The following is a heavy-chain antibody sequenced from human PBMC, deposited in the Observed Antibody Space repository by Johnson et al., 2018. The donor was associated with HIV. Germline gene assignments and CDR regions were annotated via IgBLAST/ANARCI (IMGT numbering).Heavy chain of an antibody. J-gene: IGHJ3*02. CDR1: GFTFSNFG. CDR3: AKGRARTAARQPRGDAFDI. V-gene: IGHV3-30*02. CDR2: IRYDGSNK. Sequence: QVQLMESGGGVVQPGGSLRLSCAASGFTFSNFGMHWVRQALGKGLEWVAFIRYDGSNKYYADSVKGRFTISRDNSKNTLYLQMNSLRAEDTAVYYCAKGRARTAARQPRGDAFDIWGQGTMVTVSS. D-gene: IGHD6-6*01.